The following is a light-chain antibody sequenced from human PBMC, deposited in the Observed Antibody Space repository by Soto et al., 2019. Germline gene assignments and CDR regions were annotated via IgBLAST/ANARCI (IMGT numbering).Light chain of an antibody. CDR1: SSNIGSNY. V-gene: IGLV1-47*02. Sequence: QPVLTQPPSASGTPGQRVTISCSGSSSNIGSNYVYWYQQLPGTAPKLLIYSNNQRPSGVPDRFSDSKSGTSASLAISGLRSEDEADYYCAAWDDSLSGWVFGGGTKLTVL. CDR3: AAWDDSLSGWV. J-gene: IGLJ3*02. CDR2: SNN.